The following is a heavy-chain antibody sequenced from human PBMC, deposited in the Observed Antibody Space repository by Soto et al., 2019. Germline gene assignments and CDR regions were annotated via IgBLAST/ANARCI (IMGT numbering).Heavy chain of an antibody. CDR2: IYRDGAT. CDR1: GGSIISSPDW. Sequence: PSETLSLTCTVSGGSIISSPDWWGWVRQPPGKGPEWIASIYRDGATYYNPSLNSRVTVFVDSSKNQFSLKLPSVTAADTAIYYCARLAGSSFFTFWGQGTRVTVSS. D-gene: IGHD6-6*01. CDR3: ARLAGSSFFTF. V-gene: IGHV4-39*01. J-gene: IGHJ4*02.